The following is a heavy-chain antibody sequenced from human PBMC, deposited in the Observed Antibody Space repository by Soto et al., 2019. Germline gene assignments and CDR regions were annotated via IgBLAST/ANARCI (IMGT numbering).Heavy chain of an antibody. J-gene: IGHJ5*02. CDR2: IIPIFGTA. Sequence: SVKVSCKASGGTFSSYAISWVRQAPGKGLEWMGGIIPIFGTANYAQKFQGRVTITADESTSTAYMELSSLRSEDTAVYYCARAPRPYCSGGSCYMGFDPWGQGTLVTVSS. V-gene: IGHV1-69*13. CDR3: ARAPRPYCSGGSCYMGFDP. D-gene: IGHD2-15*01. CDR1: GGTFSSYA.